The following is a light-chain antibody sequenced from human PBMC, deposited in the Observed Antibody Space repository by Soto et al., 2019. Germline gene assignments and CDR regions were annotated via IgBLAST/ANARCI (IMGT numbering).Light chain of an antibody. CDR3: SSYTTSYFYV. J-gene: IGLJ1*01. Sequence: QSVLTQPASVSGSPGQSITVSCTGSGRDIGAYDYVSWYQQHPGKAPKLLIYGVKNRSSGVSYRFSASKSAFTASLTISGLQAEDEAHYYCSSYTTSYFYVFGPGTKVTVL. CDR1: GRDIGAYDY. V-gene: IGLV2-14*01. CDR2: GVK.